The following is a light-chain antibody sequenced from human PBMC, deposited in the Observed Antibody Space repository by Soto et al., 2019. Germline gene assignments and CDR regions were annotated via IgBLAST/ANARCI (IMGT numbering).Light chain of an antibody. CDR1: QNVLSN. Sequence: IGMTQSPATLSVSTGERATLSCRASQNVLSNLAWYQQKPGQAPRLLIYGASSRATGIPDRFSGGGSGTDFTLTISSLQPEDFAVYYCQQYNSSPRTFGQGTKVDI. J-gene: IGKJ1*01. V-gene: IGKV3D-15*01. CDR3: QQYNSSPRT. CDR2: GAS.